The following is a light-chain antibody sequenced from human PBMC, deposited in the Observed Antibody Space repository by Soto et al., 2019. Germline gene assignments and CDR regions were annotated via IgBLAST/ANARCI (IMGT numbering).Light chain of an antibody. Sequence: QSVLTQPPSVSGAPGQRVTISCTGSSSNIGAGYDVHWYQQFPGRAPKLLIYANNNRPSGVPDRFAGSNSGTSASLAITGLQAEDEADYYGQSYDTRLTGSRVFGGGTKLTVL. CDR1: SSNIGAGYD. V-gene: IGLV1-40*01. CDR2: ANN. J-gene: IGLJ3*02. CDR3: QSYDTRLTGSRV.